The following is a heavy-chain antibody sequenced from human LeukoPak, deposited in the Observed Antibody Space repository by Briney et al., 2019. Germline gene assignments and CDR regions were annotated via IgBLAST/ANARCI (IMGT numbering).Heavy chain of an antibody. V-gene: IGHV4-38-2*02. CDR3: TRAYNWNDY. CDR1: GYSISSGYY. D-gene: IGHD1-1*01. Sequence: SETLSLTCTVSGYSISSGYYWGWIRQPPGKGLEWIGSIYYSGSTYDDPSLKSRVTISVDTSKNQFSLKLSSVTAADTAVYYCTRAYNWNDYWGQGTLVTVSS. CDR2: IYYSGST. J-gene: IGHJ4*02.